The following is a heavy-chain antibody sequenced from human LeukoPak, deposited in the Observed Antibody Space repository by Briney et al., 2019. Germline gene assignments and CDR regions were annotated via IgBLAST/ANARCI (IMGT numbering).Heavy chain of an antibody. D-gene: IGHD1-1*01. CDR2: NYPGDSNT. V-gene: IGHV5-51*01. Sequence: GESLKISCKCSGYSFTSYWIGWVRQMPGKGMELMGINYPGDSNTKFSTFFEGQVTISADKSISTAYLQWSSLKASDTAMYYCARHASGRLERRLDYWGQGTLVTVSS. J-gene: IGHJ4*02. CDR3: ARHASGRLERRLDY. CDR1: GYSFTSYW.